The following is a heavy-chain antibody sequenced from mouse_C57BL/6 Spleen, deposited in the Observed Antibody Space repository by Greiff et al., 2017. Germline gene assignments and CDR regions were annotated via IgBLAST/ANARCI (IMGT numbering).Heavy chain of an antibody. CDR1: GYTFTGYY. V-gene: IGHV1-26*01. CDR3: ARWGPGAMDY. CDR2: INPNNGGT. Sequence: EVQLQQSGPELVKPGASVKISCKASGYTFTGYYMNWVKQSHGKSLEWIGDINPNNGGTSYNQKFKGKATLTVDKSSSTAYMERRSLTSADSAVYYCARWGPGAMDYWGQGTSVTVSS. J-gene: IGHJ4*01.